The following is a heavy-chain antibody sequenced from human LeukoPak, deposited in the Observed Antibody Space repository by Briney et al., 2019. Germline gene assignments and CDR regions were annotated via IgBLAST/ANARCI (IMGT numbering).Heavy chain of an antibody. D-gene: IGHD6-19*01. CDR1: GFTFNSYA. CDR3: AKTTAGNSSGRYPGWPVDY. V-gene: IGHV3-23*01. CDR2: ASGSGGIT. Sequence: PGGSLRLSCAASGFTFNSYAMTWVRQAPGKGLEWVSHASGSGGITYYADSVKGRFTISRDNSKNTLYLQMNSLRAEDTAVYYCAKTTAGNSSGRYPGWPVDYWGQGTLVTVSS. J-gene: IGHJ4*02.